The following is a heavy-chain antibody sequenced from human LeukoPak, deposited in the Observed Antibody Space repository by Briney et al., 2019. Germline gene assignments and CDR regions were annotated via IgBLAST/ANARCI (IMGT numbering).Heavy chain of an antibody. V-gene: IGHV4-39*01. CDR3: ARPAGWLPRYYFEY. J-gene: IGHJ4*02. CDR2: IHSSGNT. D-gene: IGHD5-24*01. Sequence: TSETLSLTCTVSGASISGSSYYWSWIRHPPGQGLEWIGTIHSSGNTYYNPSLKSRVTISVDTSKNQFSLKLSSVTAADTAVYYCARPAGWLPRYYFEYWGQGTLVTVSS. CDR1: GASISGSSYY.